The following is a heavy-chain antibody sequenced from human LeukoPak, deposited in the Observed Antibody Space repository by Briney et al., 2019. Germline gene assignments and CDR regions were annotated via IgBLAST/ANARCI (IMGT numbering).Heavy chain of an antibody. D-gene: IGHD4-17*01. CDR3: ARDGRISYGDYGYYHYYMDV. Sequence: SETLSLTCTVSGGSISSYYWSWIRQPAGKGLEWIGRIYISGSTNYNPSLKSRVTMSVDTSKNQFSLKLSSVTAADTAVYYCARDGRISYGDYGYYHYYMDVWGKGTTVTISS. CDR1: GGSISSYY. V-gene: IGHV4-4*07. CDR2: IYISGST. J-gene: IGHJ6*03.